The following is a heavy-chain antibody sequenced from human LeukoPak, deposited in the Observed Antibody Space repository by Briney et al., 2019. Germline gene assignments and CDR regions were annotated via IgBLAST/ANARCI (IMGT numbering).Heavy chain of an antibody. D-gene: IGHD3-22*01. CDR2: INPSGGST. J-gene: IGHJ4*02. CDR3: ARVGGEYYYDSSGHPDY. Sequence: GASVKVSCKASGYTFTSYYMHWVRQAPGQGLEWMGIINPSGGSTSYAQKFQGRVTMTRDTSTSTVYMELSSLRSEDTAVYYCARVGGEYYYDSSGHPDYWGQGTLVTVSS. CDR1: GYTFTSYY. V-gene: IGHV1-46*01.